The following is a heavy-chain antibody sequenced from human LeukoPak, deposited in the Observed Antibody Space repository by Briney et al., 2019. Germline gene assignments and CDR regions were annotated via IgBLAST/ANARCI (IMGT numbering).Heavy chain of an antibody. CDR2: IKSKSDGGST. Sequence: GGSLRLSCAASGFTFSNAWMSWVRQAPGKGLECVGRIKSKSDGGSTDYAAPVKGRFTISRDESRNTLYLQMNSLRAEDTAVYYCAKDYYVSSSYYLIDSWGQGILVTVSS. J-gene: IGHJ4*02. CDR1: GFTFSNAW. V-gene: IGHV3-15*01. D-gene: IGHD3-22*01. CDR3: AKDYYVSSSYYLIDS.